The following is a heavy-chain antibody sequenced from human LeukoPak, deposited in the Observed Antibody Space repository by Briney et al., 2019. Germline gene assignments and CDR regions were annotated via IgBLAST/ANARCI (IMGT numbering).Heavy chain of an antibody. CDR1: GDSVSSNSAA. D-gene: IGHD6-19*01. J-gene: IGHJ6*03. CDR3: ARDRTYSSGWYIGGSAYYYYYMDV. CDR2: TYYRSKWYN. V-gene: IGHV6-1*01. Sequence: SQTLSLTCAISGDSVSSNSAAWNWIRQSPSRGLEWLGRTYYRSKWYNDYAVSVKSRITINPDTSKNQFSLQLNSVTPEDTAVYYCARDRTYSSGWYIGGSAYYYYYMDVWGKGTTVTVSS.